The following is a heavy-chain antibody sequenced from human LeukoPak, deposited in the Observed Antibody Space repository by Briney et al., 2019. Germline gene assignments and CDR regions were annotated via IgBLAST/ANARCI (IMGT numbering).Heavy chain of an antibody. CDR1: GFTFSSYG. Sequence: GGSLRLSCAASGFTFSSYGMHWVRQAPGKGLEWVSLIYSGGSTYYADSVKGRFTISRDNSKNTLYLQMNSLRAEDTAVYYCAKSTDPYCGGDCYSACDYWGQGTLVTVSS. D-gene: IGHD2-21*02. CDR2: IYSGGST. CDR3: AKSTDPYCGGDCYSACDY. J-gene: IGHJ4*02. V-gene: IGHV3-NL1*01.